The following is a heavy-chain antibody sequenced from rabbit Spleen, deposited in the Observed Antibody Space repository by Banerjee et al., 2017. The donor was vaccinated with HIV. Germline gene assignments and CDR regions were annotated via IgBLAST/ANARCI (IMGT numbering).Heavy chain of an antibody. V-gene: IGHV1S40*01. CDR1: GFSFNGGYD. J-gene: IGHJ2*01. Sequence: QSLEESGGGLVKPGASLTLTCKASGFSFNGGYDMCWVRQAPGKGLEWIACIDTNDGDTDYANWPKGRFTISKTSSTTVTLQMTSLTAADTATYFCARNYVNAFDPWGPGTLVTVS. CDR3: ARNYVNAFDP. CDR2: IDTNDGDT. D-gene: IGHD1-1*01.